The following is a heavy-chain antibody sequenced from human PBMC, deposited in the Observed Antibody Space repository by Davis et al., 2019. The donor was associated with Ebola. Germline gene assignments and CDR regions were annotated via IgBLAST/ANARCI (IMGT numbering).Heavy chain of an antibody. CDR3: TRHVRGNEDY. CDR1: GFTVSSNY. V-gene: IGHV3-66*04. D-gene: IGHD4-23*01. Sequence: GGSLRLSCAASGFTVSSNYMSWVRQAPGKGLEWVSVIYSGGSTYYADSVKGRFTISRDNSKNTAYLQMNSLKTDDTAVYYCTRHVRGNEDYWGQGTLVTVSS. J-gene: IGHJ4*02. CDR2: IYSGGST.